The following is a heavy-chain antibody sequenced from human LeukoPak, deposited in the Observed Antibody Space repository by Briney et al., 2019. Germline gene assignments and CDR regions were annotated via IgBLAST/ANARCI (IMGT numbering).Heavy chain of an antibody. CDR3: AISTRDLAYY. D-gene: IGHD2/OR15-2a*01. Sequence: SVTVSCKASGGTFSRFTISWVRQAPGQGFEWMGGITPIFGTANFAQKFQGRVSITADESTSTAFMELSSLRSEDTAVYYCAISTRDLAYYWGQGTLVTVSS. V-gene: IGHV1-69*13. CDR2: ITPIFGTA. CDR1: GGTFSRFT. J-gene: IGHJ4*02.